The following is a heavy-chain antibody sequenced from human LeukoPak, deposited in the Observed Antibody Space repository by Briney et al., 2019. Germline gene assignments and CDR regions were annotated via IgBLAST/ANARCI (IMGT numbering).Heavy chain of an antibody. J-gene: IGHJ3*02. D-gene: IGHD6-19*01. V-gene: IGHV3-21*01. CDR2: ISSSSSYI. CDR1: GFTFSSYS. Sequence: GGSLRLSCAASGFTFSSYSMNWVRQAPGKGLEWVSSISSSSSYIYYADSVKGRFTISRDNAGNSLYLQMNSLRAEDTAVYYCASGGSGWYVRAFDIWGQGTMVTVSS. CDR3: ASGGSGWYVRAFDI.